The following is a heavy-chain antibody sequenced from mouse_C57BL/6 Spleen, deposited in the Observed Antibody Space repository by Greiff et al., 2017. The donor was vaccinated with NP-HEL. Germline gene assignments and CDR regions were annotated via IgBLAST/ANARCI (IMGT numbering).Heavy chain of an antibody. CDR2: IDPSDSYT. CDR3: ASGGIYYHFDY. D-gene: IGHD1-1*01. CDR1: GYTFTSYW. Sequence: QVQLQQPGAELVKPGASVKLSCKASGYTFTSYWMQWVKQRPGQGLEWIGEIDPSDSYTNYNQKFKGKATLTVDTSSSTAYMQLSSLTSEDSAVYYCASGGIYYHFDYWGQGTTLTVSS. V-gene: IGHV1-50*01. J-gene: IGHJ2*01.